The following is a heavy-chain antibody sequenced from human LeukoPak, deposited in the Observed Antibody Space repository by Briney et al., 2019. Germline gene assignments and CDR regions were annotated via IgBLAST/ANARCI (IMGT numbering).Heavy chain of an antibody. Sequence: PGRSLRLSCAASGFTFSSYAMHWVRQAPGKGLEWVAVISYDGSNKYYADSVKGRFTISRDNSKKTLYLQMNSLRAEDTAVYYCARDMGGGYYFDYWGQGTLVTVSS. CDR3: ARDMGGGYYFDY. D-gene: IGHD2-15*01. V-gene: IGHV3-30-3*01. J-gene: IGHJ4*02. CDR2: ISYDGSNK. CDR1: GFTFSSYA.